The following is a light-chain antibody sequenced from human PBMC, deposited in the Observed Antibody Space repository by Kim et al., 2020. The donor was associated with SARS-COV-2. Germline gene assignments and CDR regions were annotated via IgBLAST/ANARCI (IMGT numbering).Light chain of an antibody. J-gene: IGKJ4*01. V-gene: IGKV1-39*01. CDR2: GAS. Sequence: DIQMTQSPSSLSASVGDRVTITCRASQSISSYLNWYQQKPGKAPKLLIYGASSLQSGVPSRFSGSGSGTDFILTISSLQPEDFATYYCQQSYSTPLTFGGGTKVDIK. CDR3: QQSYSTPLT. CDR1: QSISSY.